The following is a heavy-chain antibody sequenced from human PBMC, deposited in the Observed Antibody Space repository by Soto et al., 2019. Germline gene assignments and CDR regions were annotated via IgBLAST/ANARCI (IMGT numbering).Heavy chain of an antibody. CDR2: INWNGGST. Sequence: GGSLRLSCAASGFTFDDYGMSWVRQAPGKGLEWVSGINWNGGSTGYADSVKGRFTISRDNAKNSLYLQMNSLRAEDTALYYCARDYDEFWSGYYAYDYWGQGTLVTVSS. CDR1: GFTFDDYG. CDR3: ARDYDEFWSGYYAYDY. V-gene: IGHV3-20*04. D-gene: IGHD3-3*01. J-gene: IGHJ4*02.